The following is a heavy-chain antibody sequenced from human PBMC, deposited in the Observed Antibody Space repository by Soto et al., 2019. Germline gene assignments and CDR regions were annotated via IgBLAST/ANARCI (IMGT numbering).Heavy chain of an antibody. CDR3: STPPSSSWSSQFDY. CDR1: GFTFSSYA. J-gene: IGHJ4*02. Sequence: EVQLLESGGGLVQPGGSLRLSCAASGFTFSSYAMNWVRQAPGKGLEWVSAISGSGSSTYYADSVKGRSTISRDNSKNTLYLQMNSLRAEDTAVYYCSTPPSSSWSSQFDYWGQGTLVTVSS. V-gene: IGHV3-23*01. CDR2: ISGSGSST. D-gene: IGHD6-13*01.